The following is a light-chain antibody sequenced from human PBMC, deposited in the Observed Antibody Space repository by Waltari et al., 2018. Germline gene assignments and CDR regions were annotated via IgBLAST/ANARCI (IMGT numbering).Light chain of an antibody. Sequence: DIQMTQSPSTLSASVGDRVTITCRASQFITTWLAWYQQKPGRAPKVLIYKASGLERGVPSRFSGSGYGTEFTLTISSLQPDDFATYYCQQSYSTPLTFGGGTKVEIK. CDR3: QQSYSTPLT. CDR1: QFITTW. J-gene: IGKJ4*01. V-gene: IGKV1-5*03. CDR2: KAS.